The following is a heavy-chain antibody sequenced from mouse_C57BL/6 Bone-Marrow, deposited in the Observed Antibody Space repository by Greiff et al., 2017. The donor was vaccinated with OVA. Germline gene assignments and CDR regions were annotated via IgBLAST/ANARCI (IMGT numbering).Heavy chain of an antibody. J-gene: IGHJ2*01. CDR1: GFTFSDYG. CDR2: ISSGSSTI. CDR3: ARRRDLYFDY. Sequence: EVMLVESGGGLVKPGGSLKLSCAASGFTFSDYGMHWVRQAPEKGLEWVAYISSGSSTIYYADTVKGRFTISRDNAKNTLFLQMTSLRSEDTAMYYCARRRDLYFDYWGQGTTLTVSS. V-gene: IGHV5-17*01.